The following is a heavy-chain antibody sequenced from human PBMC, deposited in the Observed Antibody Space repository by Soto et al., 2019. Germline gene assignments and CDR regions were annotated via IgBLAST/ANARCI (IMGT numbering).Heavy chain of an antibody. J-gene: IGHJ5*02. CDR2: INYSGTT. CDR1: GGSISSSSYF. CDR3: ARLVACNGGSCKFDP. Sequence: QLQLQESGPGLVTPSETLSLTCTVSGGSISSSSYFWAWVRQSPAKGLEWIGSINYSGTTFYTASLRSRVTISIDTSKNQFSLTLNSVTAADTALYYCARLVACNGGSCKFDPWGQGTLVTVSS. D-gene: IGHD2-15*01. V-gene: IGHV4-39*01.